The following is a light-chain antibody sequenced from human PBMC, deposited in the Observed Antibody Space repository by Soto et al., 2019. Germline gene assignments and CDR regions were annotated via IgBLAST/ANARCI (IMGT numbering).Light chain of an antibody. CDR3: QHYYSSPLT. CDR2: WAS. V-gene: IGKV4-1*01. CDR1: QSVLSSSNNKNY. Sequence: DILMTQSPDSLSVSLGERATINCKSSQSVLSSSNNKNYLAWYQQKPGQPPKVVIYWASTRGSGVPDRFSGSGSGTDFTLTISSLQAEDVAVYYCQHYYSSPLTFGGGTRWIS. J-gene: IGKJ4*01.